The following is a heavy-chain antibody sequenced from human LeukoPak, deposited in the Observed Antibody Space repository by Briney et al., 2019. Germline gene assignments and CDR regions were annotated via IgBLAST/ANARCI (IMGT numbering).Heavy chain of an antibody. Sequence: ASVKVSCKVSGNTLSALAIHWVRQAPQKGLEWMGGFDAEDGETIYAQKFQGRVTLIEDTSTDTAYMKLSSLRSEDTAVYFCATGPLFLKPYGLDVWGNGTTVTVSS. CDR2: FDAEDGET. CDR1: GNTLSALA. V-gene: IGHV1-24*01. D-gene: IGHD2-21*01. J-gene: IGHJ6*04. CDR3: ATGPLFLKPYGLDV.